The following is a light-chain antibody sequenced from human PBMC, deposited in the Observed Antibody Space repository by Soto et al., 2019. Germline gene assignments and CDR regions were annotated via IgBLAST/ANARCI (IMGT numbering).Light chain of an antibody. CDR2: KAS. Sequence: DIQMTQSPSTLSASVGDRVTITCRASQRISSWLAWYQQKPGKAPKLLLYKASSLESGVPSRFSGSGSGTELTLTISSLQPDDFATYYCQQYNSYPWTFGQGTKVEIK. CDR1: QRISSW. J-gene: IGKJ1*01. V-gene: IGKV1-5*03. CDR3: QQYNSYPWT.